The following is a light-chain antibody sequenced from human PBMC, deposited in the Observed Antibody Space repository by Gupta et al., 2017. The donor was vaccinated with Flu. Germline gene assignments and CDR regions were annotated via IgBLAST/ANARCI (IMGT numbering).Light chain of an antibody. V-gene: IGKV3-11*01. CDR1: QSVRSF. Sequence: EIVLTQSPATLSLSPGERATLSCRASQSVRSFLAWYQQKPGQAPRLLIYGASNRATGIPARFSGSGYGKDXPLTISXREQEDFAVYYCQQHSGCPTYTFGXGTKMVIK. J-gene: IGKJ2*01. CDR2: GAS. CDR3: QQHSGCPTYT.